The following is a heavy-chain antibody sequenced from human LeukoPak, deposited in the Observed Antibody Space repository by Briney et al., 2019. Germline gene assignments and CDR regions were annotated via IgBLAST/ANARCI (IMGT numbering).Heavy chain of an antibody. J-gene: IGHJ4*02. D-gene: IGHD2/OR15-2a*01. CDR1: GGSISSSSYY. Sequence: SETLSLTCTVSGGSISSSSYYWGWIRQPPGKGLEWIGSIYYSGSTYYNPSLKSRVTISVDTSKNQFSLKLSSVTAADTAVYYCKAFAYYFDYWGQGTLVTVSS. CDR3: KAFAYYFDY. CDR2: IYYSGST. V-gene: IGHV4-39*01.